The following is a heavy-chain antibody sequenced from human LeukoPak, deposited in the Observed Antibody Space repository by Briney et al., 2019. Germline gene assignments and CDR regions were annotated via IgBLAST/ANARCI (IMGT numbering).Heavy chain of an antibody. V-gene: IGHV4-61*01. J-gene: IGHJ4*02. D-gene: IGHD4-23*01. CDR2: IYYSGST. CDR1: GGSVSSGSYY. Sequence: SGPGLVKPSGTLSLTCTVSGGSVSSGSYYWTWIRQPPGKGLEWIGYIYYSGSTNYNPSLKSRVTISVDTSKNQFSLKLSSVTAADTAVYYCARDNYGGIDYWGQGTLVTVSS. CDR3: ARDNYGGIDY.